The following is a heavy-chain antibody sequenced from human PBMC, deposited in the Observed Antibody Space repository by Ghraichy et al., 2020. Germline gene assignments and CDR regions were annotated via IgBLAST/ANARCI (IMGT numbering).Heavy chain of an antibody. Sequence: ASVKVSCKASGYTFSIYDINWVRQATGQGLEWEGWMTPNSGNTGYAQKFQGRVTMTRNTSISTAYMELSSLTSEDTAIYYCARYSGSSSGIDYWGQGTLVTVSS. J-gene: IGHJ4*02. CDR3: ARYSGSSSGIDY. D-gene: IGHD6-6*01. CDR1: GYTFSIYD. V-gene: IGHV1-8*01. CDR2: MTPNSGNT.